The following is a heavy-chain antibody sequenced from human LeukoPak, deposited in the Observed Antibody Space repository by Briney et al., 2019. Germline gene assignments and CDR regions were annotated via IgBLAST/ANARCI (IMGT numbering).Heavy chain of an antibody. CDR2: IIPIFGTA. CDR3: ARGGVLRFLEWLSFDY. Sequence: SVKVSCKASGGTFSSYAIRWVRQAPGQGLEWMGGIIPIFGTANYAQKFQGRVTITADESTSTAYMELSSLRSEDTAVYYCARGGVLRFLEWLSFDYWGQGTLVTVSS. CDR1: GGTFSSYA. V-gene: IGHV1-69*01. J-gene: IGHJ4*02. D-gene: IGHD3-3*01.